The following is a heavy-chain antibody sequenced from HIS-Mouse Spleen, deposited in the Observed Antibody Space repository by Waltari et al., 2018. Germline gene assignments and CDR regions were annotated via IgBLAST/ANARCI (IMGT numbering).Heavy chain of an antibody. V-gene: IGHV4-39*07. Sequence: QLQLQESGPGLVKPSETLSLTCTVSGGSISSSSYYWGWIRQPPGKGLEWIGSSYYSGSTDYNPSLKSRVTISVDTSKNQCSLKLSSVTAADTAVYYCAREIPYSSSWYDWYFDLWGRGTLVTVSS. CDR3: AREIPYSSSWYDWYFDL. CDR1: GGSISSSSYY. J-gene: IGHJ2*01. CDR2: SYYSGST. D-gene: IGHD6-13*01.